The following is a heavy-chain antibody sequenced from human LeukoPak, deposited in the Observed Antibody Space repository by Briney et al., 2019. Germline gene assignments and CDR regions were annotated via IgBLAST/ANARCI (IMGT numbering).Heavy chain of an antibody. CDR2: IYYGGST. CDR1: GGSISRNSDY. V-gene: IGHV4-39*07. D-gene: IGHD6-25*01. CDR3: ARQGLKAFDI. Sequence: PSETLSLTCTVSGGSISRNSDYWGWIRQPPGKGLEWIGSIYYGGSTYYNPSLKSRVTISVDTSKNQFSLKLSSVTAADTAVYYCARQGLKAFDIWGQGTMVTVSS. J-gene: IGHJ3*02.